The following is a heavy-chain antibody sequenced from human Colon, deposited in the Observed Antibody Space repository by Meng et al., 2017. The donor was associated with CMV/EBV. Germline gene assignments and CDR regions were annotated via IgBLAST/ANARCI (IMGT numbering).Heavy chain of an antibody. V-gene: IGHV3-30*02. CDR3: ARDGGLVVVPAAIGAYYYGMDV. Sequence: GESLKISCAASGFTFSTYGMHWVRQAPGKGLEWVAYIRSDGTKTYYADSVKGRFTISRDNAKNSLYLQMNSLRAEDTAVYYCARDGGLVVVPAAIGAYYYGMDVWGQGTTVTVSS. CDR2: IRSDGTKT. CDR1: GFTFSTYG. D-gene: IGHD2-2*02. J-gene: IGHJ6*02.